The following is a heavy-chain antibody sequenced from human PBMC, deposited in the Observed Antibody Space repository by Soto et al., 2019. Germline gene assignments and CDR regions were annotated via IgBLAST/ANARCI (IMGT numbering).Heavy chain of an antibody. J-gene: IGHJ6*03. CDR2: ISAYNGNT. CDR3: ARDFGDRHYDFWSGDYYYMDV. D-gene: IGHD3-3*01. CDR1: GYTFTSYG. Sequence: ASVKVSCKASGYTFTSYGISWVRQAPGQGLEWMGWISAYNGNTNYAQKLQGRVTMTTDTSTSTAYMELRSLRSDDTAVYYCARDFGDRHYDFWSGDYYYMDVWGKGTTVTVSS. V-gene: IGHV1-18*01.